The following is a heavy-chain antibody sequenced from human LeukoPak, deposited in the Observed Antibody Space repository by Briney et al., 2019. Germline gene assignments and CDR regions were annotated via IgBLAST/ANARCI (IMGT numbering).Heavy chain of an antibody. CDR1: GFTFTSTA. J-gene: IGHJ4*02. Sequence: SVKVSCKASGFTFTSTAMQSLRQARGQRLEWIGWIVVGSGNTNYAQKFQERVTITRDMSTSTAYMELSSLRSEDTAVYCCAAENYYDTIYWGQGTLVTVSS. V-gene: IGHV1-58*02. CDR2: IVVGSGNT. CDR3: AAENYYDTIY. D-gene: IGHD3-22*01.